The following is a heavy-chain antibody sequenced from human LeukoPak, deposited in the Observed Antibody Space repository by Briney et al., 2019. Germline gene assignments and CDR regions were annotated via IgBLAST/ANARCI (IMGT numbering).Heavy chain of an antibody. CDR2: IKQDGSEK. CDR1: GFTFSSYW. Sequence: GGSLRLSCAASGFTFSSYWMSWVRQAPGKGLEWVANIKQDGSEKYYVDSVKGRFTISRDNAKNSLYLQMNSLRAEDTAVYYCAKEGIAAPLYYFDYWGQGNLVTVSS. V-gene: IGHV3-7*03. J-gene: IGHJ4*02. D-gene: IGHD6-13*01. CDR3: AKEGIAAPLYYFDY.